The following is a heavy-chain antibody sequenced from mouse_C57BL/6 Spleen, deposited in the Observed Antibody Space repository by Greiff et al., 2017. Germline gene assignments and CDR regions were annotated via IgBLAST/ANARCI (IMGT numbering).Heavy chain of an antibody. CDR3: VESSGYGAWFAY. CDR1: GFNIKDYY. J-gene: IGHJ3*01. Sequence: VQLKQSGAELVKPGASVKLSCTASGFNIKDYYMHWVKQRTEQGLEWIGRIDPEDGETKYAPKFQGKATITADTSSNTAYLQLSSLTSEDTAVYYCVESSGYGAWFAYWGQGTLVTVSA. CDR2: IDPEDGET. V-gene: IGHV14-2*01. D-gene: IGHD3-2*02.